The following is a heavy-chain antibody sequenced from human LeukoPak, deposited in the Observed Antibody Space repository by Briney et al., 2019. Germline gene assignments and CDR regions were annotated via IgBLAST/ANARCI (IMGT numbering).Heavy chain of an antibody. CDR3: ARYDFWSGYVIDY. CDR1: GFTFSSYG. Sequence: PGGSLRLSCAASGFTFSSYGMHWVRQAPGKGLEWVAFIRYDGSNKYYADSVKGRFTISRDNAKNSLYLQMNSLRAEDTAVYYCARYDFWSGYVIDYWGQGTLVTVSS. D-gene: IGHD3-3*01. V-gene: IGHV3-30*02. CDR2: IRYDGSNK. J-gene: IGHJ4*02.